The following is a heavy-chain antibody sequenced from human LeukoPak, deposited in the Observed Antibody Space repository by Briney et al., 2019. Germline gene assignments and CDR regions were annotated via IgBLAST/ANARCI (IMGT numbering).Heavy chain of an antibody. CDR2: INGGGYGT. CDR1: GFTFHIYA. CDR3: AGSGGSGFDY. Sequence: PGGSLRLSCAASGFTFHIYAMNWVRQAPGKGLEWVSAINGGGYGTYYADSVKGRFTISRDNSKNTLYLQMNGLRDEDTAVYYCAGSGGSGFDYWGQGTLVTVSS. D-gene: IGHD3-10*01. V-gene: IGHV3-23*01. J-gene: IGHJ4*02.